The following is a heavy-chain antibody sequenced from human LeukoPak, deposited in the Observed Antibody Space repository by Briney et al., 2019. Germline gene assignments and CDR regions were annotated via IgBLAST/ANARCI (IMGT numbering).Heavy chain of an antibody. V-gene: IGHV4-31*03. D-gene: IGHD1-26*01. CDR3: ARERSGSSYYYYGMDV. Sequence: SETLSLTCTVSGGSISSGGYYWSWIRQHPGKGLEWIGYIDYSGSTYYNPSLKSRVTISVDTAKNQFSLKLSSVTAADTAVYYCARERSGSSYYYYGMDVWGQGTTVTVSS. CDR1: GGSISSGGYY. CDR2: IDYSGST. J-gene: IGHJ6*02.